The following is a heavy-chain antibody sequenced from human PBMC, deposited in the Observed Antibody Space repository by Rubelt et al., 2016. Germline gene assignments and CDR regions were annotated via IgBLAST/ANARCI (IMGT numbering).Heavy chain of an antibody. CDR2: IIPIFGNA. CDR1: GGTFSSYA. Sequence: QVQLVQSGAEVKKPGSSVKVSCKASGGTFSSYAISWVRQAPGQGLEWMGGIIPIFGNAIYAHMCQGSVTITADESTSTAYMERSSLGSEDTAVYYCAYRGPDAFDIWGQGTMVTVSS. D-gene: IGHD1-26*01. V-gene: IGHV1-69*01. CDR3: AYRGPDAFDI. J-gene: IGHJ3*02.